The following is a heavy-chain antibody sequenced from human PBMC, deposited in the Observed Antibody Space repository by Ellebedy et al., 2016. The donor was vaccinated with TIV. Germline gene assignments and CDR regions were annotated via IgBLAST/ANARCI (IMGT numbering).Heavy chain of an antibody. J-gene: IGHJ5*02. CDR3: ARDPALPRGRFDT. V-gene: IGHV4-39*07. CDR2: IYYSGSA. Sequence: MPSETLSLTCTVSGGSISNSDYYWNWIRQPPGKGLEWIGSIYYSGSAYYNPSLKSRVTVSVDTSKNHFSLHLSSVTAADTAVYYCARDPALPRGRFDTWGQGTLVTVSS. CDR1: GGSISNSDYY.